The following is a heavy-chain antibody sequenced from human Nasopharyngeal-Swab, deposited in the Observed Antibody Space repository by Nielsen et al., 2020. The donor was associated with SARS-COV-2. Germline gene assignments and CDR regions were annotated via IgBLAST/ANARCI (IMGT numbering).Heavy chain of an antibody. CDR1: GYTFTSYG. CDR3: ARDSMTSGYAADF. V-gene: IGHV1-18*01. CDR2: ISTNNGAT. Sequence: ASVKVSCKASGYTFTSYGINWVRQAPGQGLEWMGWISTNNGATNYAQKLQGRVTMTTDTSMSTAYMDLRSLRSDDTAVYYCARDSMTSGYAADFWGQGTLVTVSS. D-gene: IGHD3-9*01. J-gene: IGHJ4*02.